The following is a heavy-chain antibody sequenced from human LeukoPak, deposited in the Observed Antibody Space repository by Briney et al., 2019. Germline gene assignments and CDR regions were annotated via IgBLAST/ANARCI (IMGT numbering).Heavy chain of an antibody. V-gene: IGHV1-2*02. D-gene: IGHD3-22*01. J-gene: IGHJ3*02. CDR3: ARGGRYYYDSSGEGNFDT. Sequence: ASVKVSCKASGYTFTGYYMHWVRQAPGQGLEWMGWINPNSGGTNYAQKFQGRVTMTRDTSISTAYMELSRLRSDDTAVYYCARGGRYYYDSSGEGNFDTWGQGTMVTVSS. CDR2: INPNSGGT. CDR1: GYTFTGYY.